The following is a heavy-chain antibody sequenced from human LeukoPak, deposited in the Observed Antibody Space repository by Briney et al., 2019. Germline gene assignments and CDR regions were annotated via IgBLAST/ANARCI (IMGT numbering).Heavy chain of an antibody. CDR1: GYTFTGYY. Sequence: GASVKVSCKASGYTFTGYYMHWVRQAPGQGLEWMGWINPNSGGTNYAQKFQGRVTMTRDTSISTAYMELSRLRSDDTAVYYCARYSGSSSPIATYDYWGQGTLVTVSS. CDR3: ARYSGSSSPIATYDY. D-gene: IGHD1-26*01. CDR2: INPNSGGT. J-gene: IGHJ4*02. V-gene: IGHV1-2*02.